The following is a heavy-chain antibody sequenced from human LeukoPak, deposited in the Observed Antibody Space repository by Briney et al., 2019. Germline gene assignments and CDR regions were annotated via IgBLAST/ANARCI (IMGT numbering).Heavy chain of an antibody. CDR2: ITSSSSHI. Sequence: PGRSLRLSCAASGFTFSSYGMHWVRQAPGKGLERVASITSSSSHIYYADSVEGRFTISRDNAKNEVYLQMNSLRAEDTAIYYCARVMMGATVTTFHYYCMDVWGVGTTVTVSS. CDR1: GFTFSSYG. CDR3: ARVMMGATVTTFHYYCMDV. V-gene: IGHV3-21*01. J-gene: IGHJ6*03. D-gene: IGHD4-11*01.